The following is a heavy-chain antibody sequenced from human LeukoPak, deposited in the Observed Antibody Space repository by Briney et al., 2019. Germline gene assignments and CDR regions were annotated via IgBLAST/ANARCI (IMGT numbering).Heavy chain of an antibody. D-gene: IGHD4-17*01. V-gene: IGHV1-18*01. CDR3: ARDCSATYGDCDAFDI. CDR1: GYTFTSYA. CDR2: MNPNSGNT. Sequence: GASVKVSCKASGYTFTSYAMHWVRQAPGQRLEWMGWMNPNSGNTNYAQKLQGRVTMTTDTSTSTAYMELRSLRSDDTAVYYCARDCSATYGDCDAFDIWGQGTIVTVSS. J-gene: IGHJ3*02.